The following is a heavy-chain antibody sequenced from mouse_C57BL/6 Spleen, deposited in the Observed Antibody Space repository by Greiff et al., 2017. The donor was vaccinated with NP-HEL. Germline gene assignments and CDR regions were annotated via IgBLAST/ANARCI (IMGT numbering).Heavy chain of an antibody. V-gene: IGHV1-81*01. D-gene: IGHD3-2*02. CDR3: ARSGLDSSGWCGG. J-gene: IGHJ3*02. CDR2: IYPRSGNT. CDR1: GYTFTSYG. Sequence: QVQLQQSGAELARPGASVKLSCKASGYTFTSYGISWVKQRPGQGLEWIGEIYPRSGNTYYNEKFKGKATLTADKSSSTAYMELRSLTSEDSAVYFCARSGLDSSGWCGGWGKGTPVTV.